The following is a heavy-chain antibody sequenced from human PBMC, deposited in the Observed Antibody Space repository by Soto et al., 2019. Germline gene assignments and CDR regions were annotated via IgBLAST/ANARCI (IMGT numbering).Heavy chain of an antibody. J-gene: IGHJ3*02. CDR2: IYDSGST. CDR3: ARDGGRIAATGSRYAFDI. V-gene: IGHV4-59*01. Sequence: SETLSLTCPVSGVSISSYYWTWFRQSPGKGLEWIGYIYDSGSTNYNPSLKSRVTISVDTSKNQFSLNLSSVTAADTAVYYCARDGGRIAATGSRYAFDIWGHGTMVT. CDR1: GVSISSYY. D-gene: IGHD6-13*01.